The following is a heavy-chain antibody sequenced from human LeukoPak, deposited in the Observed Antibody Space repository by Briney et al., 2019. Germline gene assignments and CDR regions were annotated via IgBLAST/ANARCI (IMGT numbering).Heavy chain of an antibody. V-gene: IGHV3-30*18. CDR2: ISYDGSNK. CDR3: AKSGSSSWFLDY. Sequence: GGSLRLSCAASGFTFSSYGMHWVRQAPGKGLEWVAVISYDGSNKYYADSVKGRFTISRDNSKNTLYLQMNSLRAEDTAVYYCAKSGSSSWFLDYWGQGALVTVSS. D-gene: IGHD6-13*01. J-gene: IGHJ4*02. CDR1: GFTFSSYG.